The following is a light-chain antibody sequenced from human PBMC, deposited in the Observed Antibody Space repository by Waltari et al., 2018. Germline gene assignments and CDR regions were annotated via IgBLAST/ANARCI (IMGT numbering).Light chain of an antibody. J-gene: IGLJ1*01. CDR2: EVS. CDR3: SSYTTSSAPGV. V-gene: IGLV2-14*01. Sequence: QSALTQPASVSGSPGQSITIPCSGPDSDVGAYAFVSWYQQHPGKAPPLIIYEVSNRPSGISNRFSASKSGNTASLTISGLQAEDEADYYCSSYTTSSAPGVFGTGTRVTVL. CDR1: DSDVGAYAF.